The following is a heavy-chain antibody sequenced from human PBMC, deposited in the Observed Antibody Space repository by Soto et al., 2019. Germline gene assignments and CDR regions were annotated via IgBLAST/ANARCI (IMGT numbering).Heavy chain of an antibody. CDR3: AKDCGGGYSCSGEHRGFDY. CDR1: GFTFDYYA. J-gene: IGHJ4*02. V-gene: IGHV3-9*01. Sequence: SLKISYAASGFTFDYYAMHWVRQPPGRGLEWVSGIRWNSGSIGSADSVKGGFTISSDNAKTSLYLQMNSLRAEDTALYYCAKDCGGGYSCSGEHRGFDYWGQGTLVPVPS. CDR2: IRWNSGSI. D-gene: IGHD6-13*01.